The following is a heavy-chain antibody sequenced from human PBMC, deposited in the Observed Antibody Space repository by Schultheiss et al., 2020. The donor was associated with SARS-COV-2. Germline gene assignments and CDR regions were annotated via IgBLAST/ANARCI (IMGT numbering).Heavy chain of an antibody. CDR3: ARVGGYSYPDHFDY. CDR2: IYYSGST. D-gene: IGHD5-18*01. CDR1: GGSISSYY. V-gene: IGHV4-59*01. Sequence: SETLSLTCTVSGGSISSYYWSWIRQPPGKGLEWIGYIYYSGSTNYNPSLKSRVTISVDTSKNQFSLKLSSVTAADTAVYYCARVGGYSYPDHFDYWGQGTLVTVSS. J-gene: IGHJ4*02.